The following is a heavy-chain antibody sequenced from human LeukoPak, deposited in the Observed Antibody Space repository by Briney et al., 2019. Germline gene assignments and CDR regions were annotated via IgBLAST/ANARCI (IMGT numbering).Heavy chain of an antibody. Sequence: SETLSLTCTVSGGSISSSSYYWGWIRQPPGKGLEWIGSIYYSGSTYYNPSLKSRVTISVDTSKNQFSLKLSSVTAADTAVYYCARHFRLRGDVWGKGTTVTVSS. V-gene: IGHV4-39*01. CDR2: IYYSGST. CDR1: GGSISSSSYY. D-gene: IGHD3-3*01. CDR3: ARHFRLRGDV. J-gene: IGHJ6*04.